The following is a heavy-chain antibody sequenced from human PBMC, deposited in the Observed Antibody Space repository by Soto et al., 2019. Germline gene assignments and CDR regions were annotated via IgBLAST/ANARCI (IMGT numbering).Heavy chain of an antibody. CDR2: IYWDDDK. CDR1: GFSLTTSGVG. Sequence: QITLNESGPTVVRPTETLTLTCRFSGFSLTTSGVGVGWIRQSPGKAPEWLALIYWDDDKRYSASLKSRLTINKDTSKNRVVLTVSDLDPTDTATYDCAHRVLRAVFGLVTTTAIYFDLWGQGTPVAVSS. D-gene: IGHD3-3*01. J-gene: IGHJ4*02. V-gene: IGHV2-5*02. CDR3: AHRVLRAVFGLVTTTAIYFDL.